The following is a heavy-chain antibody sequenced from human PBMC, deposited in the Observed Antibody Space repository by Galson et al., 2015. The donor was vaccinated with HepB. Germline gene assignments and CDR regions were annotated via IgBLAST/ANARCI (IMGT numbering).Heavy chain of an antibody. CDR1: GGTFSSYA. D-gene: IGHD2-2*02. J-gene: IGHJ4*02. CDR3: ARGGRPDGYCSSTSCYTGRVHYFDY. V-gene: IGHV1-69*13. CDR2: IIPIFGTA. Sequence: SVKVSCKASGGTFSSYAISWVRQAPGQGLEWMGGIIPIFGTANYAQKFQGRVTITADESTSTAYMELSSLRSEDTAVYYCARGGRPDGYCSSTSCYTGRVHYFDYWGQGTLVTVSS.